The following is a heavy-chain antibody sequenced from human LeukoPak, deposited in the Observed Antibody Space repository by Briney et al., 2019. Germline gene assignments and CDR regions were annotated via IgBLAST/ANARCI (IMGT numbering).Heavy chain of an antibody. J-gene: IGHJ4*02. CDR3: ARTDISGWSRPLDC. CDR2: ISSDGSNK. V-gene: IGHV3-30-3*01. Sequence: SGGSLRLSCAASGFTFSRYALHWVRQAPGKGPEWVAVISSDGSNKYYAGSVEGRFTISRDNYNNTLLLQMNSLRAEDTAVYYCARTDISGWSRPLDCWGQGTLVTVSS. CDR1: GFTFSRYA. D-gene: IGHD6-19*01.